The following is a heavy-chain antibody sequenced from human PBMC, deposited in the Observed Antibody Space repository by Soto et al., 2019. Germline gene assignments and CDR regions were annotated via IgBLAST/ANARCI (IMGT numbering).Heavy chain of an antibody. J-gene: IGHJ4*02. CDR2: IYHSGST. Sequence: QVQLQESGPGLVKPSGTLSLTCAVSSGSISSSNWWSWVRQPPGKGLEWIGEIYHSGSTNYNPSLKSRVTISVVKSKDQFSLKLSSVTAADTAVYYCARVGLGYCSGGSCYSGFGFDYWGQGTLVTVSS. V-gene: IGHV4-4*02. D-gene: IGHD2-15*01. CDR1: SGSISSSNW. CDR3: ARVGLGYCSGGSCYSGFGFDY.